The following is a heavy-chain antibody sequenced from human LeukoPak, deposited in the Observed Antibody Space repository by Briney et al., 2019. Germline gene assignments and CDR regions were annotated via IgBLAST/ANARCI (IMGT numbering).Heavy chain of an antibody. CDR1: GYTFTGYY. CDR3: AESSIAARVKHVGAFDI. V-gene: IGHV1-2*02. J-gene: IGHJ3*02. Sequence: VASVKVSCKASGYTFTGYYMHWVRQAPGQELEWMGWINPNSGGTNYAQKFQGRVTMTRDTSTSTVYMELSSLRSEDTAVYYCAESSIAARVKHVGAFDIWGQGTMVTVSS. D-gene: IGHD6-6*01. CDR2: INPNSGGT.